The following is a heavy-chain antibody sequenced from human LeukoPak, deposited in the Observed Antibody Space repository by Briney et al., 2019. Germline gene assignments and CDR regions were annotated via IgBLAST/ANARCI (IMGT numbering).Heavy chain of an antibody. D-gene: IGHD2/OR15-2a*01. CDR2: IIDHCGDQ. J-gene: IGHJ5*02. CDR1: VYNFTRHG. V-gene: IGHV1-18*01. Sequence: ASVQVPCKASVYNFTRHGISWVRQAPGRAPECMGWIIDHCGDQHYSEKFQDRITDNTHRSTSTVHMELQSLRYDDTAHYYCAREDTFLAFDRWGQGTLVTVSS. CDR3: AREDTFLAFDR.